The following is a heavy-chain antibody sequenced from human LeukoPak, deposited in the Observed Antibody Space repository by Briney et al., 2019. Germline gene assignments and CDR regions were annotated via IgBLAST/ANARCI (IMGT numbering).Heavy chain of an antibody. Sequence: GGSLRLSCAASGFTFSDYYMSWIRQAPGKGLEWVSYISSSGSTIYYADSVKGRFTISRDNAKNSLYLQMNSLRAEDTAVYYCARLGYSNYYYYYYMDVWGKGTTVTVSS. CDR3: ARLGYSNYYYYYYMDV. V-gene: IGHV3-11*04. D-gene: IGHD4-11*01. CDR2: ISSSGSTI. J-gene: IGHJ6*03. CDR1: GFTFSDYY.